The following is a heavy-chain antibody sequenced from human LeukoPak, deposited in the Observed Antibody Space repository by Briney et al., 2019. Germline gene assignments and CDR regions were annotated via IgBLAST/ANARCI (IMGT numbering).Heavy chain of an antibody. CDR2: IWYDGSNK. CDR1: GFTFSSYG. Sequence: PGGSLRLSCAASGFTFSSYGMHWVRQAPGKGLEWVAVIWYDGSNKYYADSVKGRFTISRDNSKNTPYLQMNSLRAEDTAVYYCAREGNYDSSGYPSDAFDIWGQGTMVIVSS. D-gene: IGHD3-22*01. V-gene: IGHV3-33*01. J-gene: IGHJ3*02. CDR3: AREGNYDSSGYPSDAFDI.